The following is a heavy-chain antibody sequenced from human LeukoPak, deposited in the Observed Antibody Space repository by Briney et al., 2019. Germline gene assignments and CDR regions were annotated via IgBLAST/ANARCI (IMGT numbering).Heavy chain of an antibody. Sequence: SETLSLTCAVYGGSFSGYYWSWIRQPPGKGLEWIGEINHSGSTNYSPSLKSRDTISVDTSKNQFSLKLSSVTAADTAVYYCARTVVVVPAARLATTNYFDYWGQGTLVTVSS. D-gene: IGHD2-2*01. CDR1: GGSFSGYY. CDR2: INHSGST. V-gene: IGHV4-34*01. CDR3: ARTVVVVPAARLATTNYFDY. J-gene: IGHJ4*02.